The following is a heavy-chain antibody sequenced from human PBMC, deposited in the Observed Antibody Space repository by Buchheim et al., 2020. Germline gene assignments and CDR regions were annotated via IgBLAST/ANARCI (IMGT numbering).Heavy chain of an antibody. D-gene: IGHD3-9*01. CDR3: ARGEGPLVGSSLDY. CDR2: IWYDGSNK. V-gene: IGHV3-33*01. J-gene: IGHJ4*02. Sequence: QVQLVESGGGVVQPGRSLRLSCAASGFTFSSYGMHWVRQAPGKGLEWVAVIWYDGSNKYYADSVKGRFTISRDNSKNTLYLQMNSLRAEDTAVYYCARGEGPLVGSSLDYWGQGTL. CDR1: GFTFSSYG.